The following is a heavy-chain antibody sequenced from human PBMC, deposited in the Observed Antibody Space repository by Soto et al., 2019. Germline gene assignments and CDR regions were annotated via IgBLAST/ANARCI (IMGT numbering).Heavy chain of an antibody. J-gene: IGHJ4*02. Sequence: LRLSCAASGFSLNDYGMHWVRQPPGKGLERVADISYDGRNKYYTDSVRGRFTISRDISKGTLYLQMNSLRPEDTAVYYCAKSNRGAYDTPDFWGQGTPVTVSS. CDR2: ISYDGRNK. D-gene: IGHD3-22*01. CDR3: AKSNRGAYDTPDF. CDR1: GFSLNDYG. V-gene: IGHV3-30*18.